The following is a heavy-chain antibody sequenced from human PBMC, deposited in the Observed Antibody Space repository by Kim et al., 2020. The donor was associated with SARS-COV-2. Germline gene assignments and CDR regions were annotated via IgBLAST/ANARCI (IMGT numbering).Heavy chain of an antibody. CDR3: ARGRPRGYSYGYYFDY. CDR2: INHSGST. CDR1: GGSFSGYY. V-gene: IGHV4-34*01. Sequence: SETLSLTCAVYGGSFSGYYWSWIRQPPGKGLEWIGEINHSGSTNYNPSLKSRVTISVDTSKNQFSLKLSSVTAADTAVYYCARGRPRGYSYGYYFDYWAREPWSPSPQ. D-gene: IGHD5-18*01. J-gene: IGHJ4*02.